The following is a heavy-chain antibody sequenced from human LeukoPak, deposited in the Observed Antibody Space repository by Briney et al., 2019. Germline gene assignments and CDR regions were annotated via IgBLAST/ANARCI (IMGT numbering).Heavy chain of an antibody. CDR1: GYSISSGYY. CDR2: IYHSGRT. V-gene: IGHV4-38-2*01. Sequence: NPSETLSLTCSVSGYSISSGYYWGWIRQPPEKGLEWIGSIYHSGRTYYNPSLKSRVTISVDTSKNQFSLKLSSVTAADTAVYYCASTITVTTDYWGQGTLVTVSS. J-gene: IGHJ4*02. D-gene: IGHD4-17*01. CDR3: ASTITVTTDY.